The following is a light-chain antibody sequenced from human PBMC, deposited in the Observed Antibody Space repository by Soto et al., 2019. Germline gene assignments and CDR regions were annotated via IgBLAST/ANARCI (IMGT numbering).Light chain of an antibody. Sequence: SYYLTQPPSVSVARGQTASISCGGNNIGSRSVHWYQQKPGQAPVLVVYDDRDRPSGIPERFAGSNSGNTATLTISRVEAGDEADYYCEVWDSTSDHYVFGTATKVTVL. CDR2: DDR. J-gene: IGLJ1*01. CDR1: NIGSRS. V-gene: IGLV3-21*02. CDR3: EVWDSTSDHYV.